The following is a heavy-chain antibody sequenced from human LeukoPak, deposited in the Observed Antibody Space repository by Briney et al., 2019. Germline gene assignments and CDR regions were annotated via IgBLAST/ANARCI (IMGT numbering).Heavy chain of an antibody. CDR3: ARLYYYDSSGYSDFGY. Sequence: SETLSLTCTVSGGSISSYYWSWIRQPPGKGLEWIGYIYYSGSTNYNPSLKSRVTISVDTSKNQFSLKLSSVTAADTAVYYCARLYYYDSSGYSDFGYWGQGTLVTVSS. V-gene: IGHV4-59*01. CDR2: IYYSGST. CDR1: GGSISSYY. J-gene: IGHJ4*02. D-gene: IGHD3-22*01.